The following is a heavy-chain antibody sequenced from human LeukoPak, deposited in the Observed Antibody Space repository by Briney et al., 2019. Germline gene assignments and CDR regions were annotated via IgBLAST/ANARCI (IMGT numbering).Heavy chain of an antibody. D-gene: IGHD6-19*01. J-gene: IGHJ4*02. Sequence: GGSLRLSCAASGFTYSSYAMGWVRQAPGKGLEWVSSISNGASTTNYAESVKGRFTISRDNSKNTVYLQMNSLRAEDTAAYYCAKGGSGWSRDYFDCWGQGTLVTVSS. CDR2: ISNGASTT. CDR3: AKGGSGWSRDYFDC. CDR1: GFTYSSYA. V-gene: IGHV3-23*01.